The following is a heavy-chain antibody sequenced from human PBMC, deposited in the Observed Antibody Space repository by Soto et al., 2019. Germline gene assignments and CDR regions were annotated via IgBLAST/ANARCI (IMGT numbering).Heavy chain of an antibody. CDR3: ARDGPLYYYGSGSLFY. Sequence: SETLSLTCTVSGGSISSGGYYWSWIRQHPGKGLGWIGYIYYSGSTYYNPSLKSRVTISVDTSKNQFSLKLSSVTAAVTAVYYCARDGPLYYYGSGSLFYWGQGTLVTVSS. CDR1: GGSISSGGYY. J-gene: IGHJ4*02. D-gene: IGHD3-10*01. V-gene: IGHV4-31*03. CDR2: IYYSGST.